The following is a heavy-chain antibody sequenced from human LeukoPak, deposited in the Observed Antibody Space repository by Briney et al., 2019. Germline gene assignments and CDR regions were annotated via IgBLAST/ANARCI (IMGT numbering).Heavy chain of an antibody. Sequence: ASVKVSCKASVYTFTSYGISWVRQAPGQGLEWMGWISAYNGNTNYAQRLQGRVTMTTDTSTSTAYMQLRSLRSDDTAVYYCARGLGKYSDGPFDYWDQGTLVTVSS. CDR1: VYTFTSYG. CDR2: ISAYNGNT. V-gene: IGHV1-18*01. D-gene: IGHD5-18*01. CDR3: ARGLGKYSDGPFDY. J-gene: IGHJ4*02.